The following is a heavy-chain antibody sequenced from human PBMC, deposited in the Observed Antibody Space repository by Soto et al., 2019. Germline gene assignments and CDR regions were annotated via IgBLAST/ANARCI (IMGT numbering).Heavy chain of an antibody. CDR3: ARGGGDGYNYCFDY. J-gene: IGHJ4*02. CDR1: GFTFSSYA. CDR2: ISDNGSNT. Sequence: PGGSLRLSCAASGFTFSSYAMHWVRQAPGKGLEWVAVISDNGSNTYYADSVKGRFTISRDNPKNTLYLQMNSLRAEDTAVYYCARGGGDGYNYCFDYWGQGTLVTVSS. V-gene: IGHV3-30-3*01. D-gene: IGHD5-12*01.